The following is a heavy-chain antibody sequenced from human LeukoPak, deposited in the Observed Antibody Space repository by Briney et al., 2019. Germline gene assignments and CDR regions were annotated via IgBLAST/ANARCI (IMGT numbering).Heavy chain of an antibody. CDR2: IWYDGSNK. CDR1: GFTFSSYG. V-gene: IGHV3-33*01. CDR3: ARDFDPNYYDSSGPSG. Sequence: GGSLRLSCAASGFTFSSYGMHWVRQAPGKGLEWVAVIWYDGSNKYYADSVKGRFTISRDNSKNTLYLQMNSLRAEDTAVYYCARDFDPNYYDSSGPSGWGQGTLVTVSS. D-gene: IGHD3-22*01. J-gene: IGHJ4*02.